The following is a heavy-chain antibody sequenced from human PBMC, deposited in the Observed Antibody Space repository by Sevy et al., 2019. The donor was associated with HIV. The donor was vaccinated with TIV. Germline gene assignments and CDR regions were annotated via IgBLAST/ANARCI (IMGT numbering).Heavy chain of an antibody. D-gene: IGHD5-18*01. CDR2: INPSGGST. CDR3: ARGPGGTANYPHYYYGMDV. CDR1: GYTFTSYY. J-gene: IGHJ6*02. Sequence: APVKVSCKASGYTFTSYYMHWVRQAPGQGLEWMGIINPSGGSTSYAQKFQGRVTMTRDTSTSTVYMELSSLRSEDTAVYYCARGPGGTANYPHYYYGMDVWGQGTTVTVSS. V-gene: IGHV1-46*01.